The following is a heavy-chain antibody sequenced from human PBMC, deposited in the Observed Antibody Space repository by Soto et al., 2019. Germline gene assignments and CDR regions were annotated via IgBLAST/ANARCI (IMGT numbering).Heavy chain of an antibody. CDR1: GFTFTSSA. V-gene: IGHV1-58*01. J-gene: IGHJ6*02. CDR2: IVVGSGNT. CDR3: AADKLRFLEWLTPYGMDV. Sequence: SVKVSCKASGFTFTSSAVQWVRQARGQRLEWIGWIVVGSGNTNYAQKFQERVTITRDMSTSTAYMELSSLRSEDTAVYYCAADKLRFLEWLTPYGMDVWGQGTTVTVSS. D-gene: IGHD3-3*01.